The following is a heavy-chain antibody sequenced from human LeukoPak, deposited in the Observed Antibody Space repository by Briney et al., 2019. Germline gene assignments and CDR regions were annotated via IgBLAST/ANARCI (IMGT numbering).Heavy chain of an antibody. J-gene: IGHJ4*02. Sequence: SETLSLTGTVSGGSISSYYWSWIRQPAGKGLEWIGRIYTSGSTGYNPSLKSRVTMSVDTSKNQFSLKLSSVTAADTAVYYCARVDLRAAYFDYWGQGTLVTVSS. D-gene: IGHD2-15*01. CDR3: ARVDLRAAYFDY. V-gene: IGHV4-4*07. CDR1: GGSISSYY. CDR2: IYTSGST.